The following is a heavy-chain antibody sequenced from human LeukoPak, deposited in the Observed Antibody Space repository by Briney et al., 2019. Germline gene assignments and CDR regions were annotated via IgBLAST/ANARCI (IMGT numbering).Heavy chain of an antibody. CDR1: GYTLTELS. J-gene: IGHJ4*02. CDR3: VPHTRSDTAMVN. Sequence: ASVKVSCKVSGYTLTELSMHWVRQAPGKGLEWMGGFDPEDGETIYAQKFQGRVTMTEDTSTDTAYMELSSLRSEDTAVYYCVPHTRSDTAMVNWGQGTLVTVSS. V-gene: IGHV1-24*01. CDR2: FDPEDGET. D-gene: IGHD5-18*01.